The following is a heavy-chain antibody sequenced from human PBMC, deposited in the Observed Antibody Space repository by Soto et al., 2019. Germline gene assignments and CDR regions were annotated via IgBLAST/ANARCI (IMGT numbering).Heavy chain of an antibody. J-gene: IGHJ4*02. CDR3: TTDKNGYTPRDPDY. CDR1: GGTFSSYA. D-gene: IGHD5-12*01. Sequence: ASVKVSCKASGGTFSSYAISWVRQAPGQGLEWMGGIIPIFGTANYAQKFQGRVTITADESTSTAYMELSSLRSEDTAVYYCTTDKNGYTPRDPDYWGQGTQVTVSS. CDR2: IIPIFGTA. V-gene: IGHV1-69*13.